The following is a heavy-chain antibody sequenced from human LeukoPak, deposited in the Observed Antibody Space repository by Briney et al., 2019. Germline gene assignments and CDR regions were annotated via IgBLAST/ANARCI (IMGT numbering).Heavy chain of an antibody. CDR1: GGTFSSYA. D-gene: IGHD3-10*01. CDR2: IIPTFGTA. Sequence: SVKVSCKASGGTFSSYAISWVRQAPGQGLEWMGGIIPTFGTANYAQKFQGRVTITADKSTSTAYMELSSLRSEDTAVYYCARALWFGELLYVDYWGQGTLVTVSS. V-gene: IGHV1-69*06. CDR3: ARALWFGELLYVDY. J-gene: IGHJ4*02.